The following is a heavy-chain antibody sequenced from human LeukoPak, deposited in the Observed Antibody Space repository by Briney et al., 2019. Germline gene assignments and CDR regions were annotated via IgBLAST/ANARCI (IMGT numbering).Heavy chain of an antibody. V-gene: IGHV1-8*01. CDR1: GYTFTSYD. Sequence: ASVKVSCKASGYTFTSYDINWVRQATGQGLEWMGWMNPNSGNTGYAQKFQGRVTMTRNTSISTAYMELSSLRSEDTAVYYCARRPPGGAARSRNWFDPWGQGTLVTVSS. CDR2: MNPNSGNT. J-gene: IGHJ5*02. CDR3: ARRPPGGAARSRNWFDP. D-gene: IGHD6-6*01.